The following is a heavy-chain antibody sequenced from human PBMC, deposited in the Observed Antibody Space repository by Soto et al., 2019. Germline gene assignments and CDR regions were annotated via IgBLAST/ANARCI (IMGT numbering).Heavy chain of an antibody. Sequence: PSETLSLTCTVSGGSISSYYWSWIRQPPGKGLEWIGYISYSGSTNYNPSLKSRVTISIDRSKNQFSLKLSSVTAADTAVYYCAREGGYSGYDCFDDWGQGTLVTVSS. CDR2: ISYSGST. J-gene: IGHJ4*02. CDR3: AREGGYSGYDCFDD. V-gene: IGHV4-59*01. D-gene: IGHD5-12*01. CDR1: GGSISSYY.